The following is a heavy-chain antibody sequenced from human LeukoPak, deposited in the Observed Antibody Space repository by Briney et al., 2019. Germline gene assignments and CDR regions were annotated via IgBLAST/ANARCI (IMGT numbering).Heavy chain of an antibody. Sequence: GASVKVSCKASGYTSTGYYMHWVRQAPGQGLEWMGWINPNSGGTKYAKKFQGWVTMTRDTSISTAYMELSRLRSDDTAVYYCAKSYGSGGYYYGMDVWGKGTTVTVSS. CDR1: GYTSTGYY. CDR2: INPNSGGT. V-gene: IGHV1-2*04. CDR3: AKSYGSGGYYYGMDV. J-gene: IGHJ6*04. D-gene: IGHD3-10*01.